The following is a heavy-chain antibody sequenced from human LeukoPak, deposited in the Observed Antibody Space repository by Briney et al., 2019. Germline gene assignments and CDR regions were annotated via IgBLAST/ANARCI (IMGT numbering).Heavy chain of an antibody. CDR1: GFTFSSYA. J-gene: IGHJ1*01. V-gene: IGHV3-30-3*01. CDR2: ISYDGSNK. D-gene: IGHD2-2*02. CDR3: ARDPPGDGYCSSTSCYTGYFQH. Sequence: GGSLRLSCAASGFTFSSYAMHWVRQAPGKGLEWVAVISYDGSNKYYADSVKGRFTISRDNSKNTLYLQMNSLRAEDTAVYYCARDPPGDGYCSSTSCYTGYFQHWGQGTLVTVSS.